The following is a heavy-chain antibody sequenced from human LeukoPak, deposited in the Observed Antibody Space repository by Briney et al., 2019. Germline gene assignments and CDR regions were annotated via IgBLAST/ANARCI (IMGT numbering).Heavy chain of an antibody. V-gene: IGHV4-59*08. CDR2: IYYSGST. J-gene: IGHJ4*02. CDR1: GGSISSYY. CDR3: ARHYFDY. Sequence: PSETLSLTCTVSGGSISSYYWSWIRQPPGKGLEWIGYIYYSGSTNYNPSLKSRVTISVDTSKNQFSLKLSSVTAADTAVYYCARHYFDYWGQGTLVTVSS.